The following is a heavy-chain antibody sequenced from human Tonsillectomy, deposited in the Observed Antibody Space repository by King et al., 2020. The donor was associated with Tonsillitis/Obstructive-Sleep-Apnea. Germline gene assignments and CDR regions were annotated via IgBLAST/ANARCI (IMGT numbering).Heavy chain of an antibody. J-gene: IGHJ4*02. CDR3: ARDRSIAYFDY. Sequence: VQLVESGGGLVKPGGSLMLSCEASAFAFAYYTFDWVRQAPGKGLEWVSSIDATGNHVYYADSVKGRFTISRDNAKKSLYLEMTSLRADDTAVYYCARDRSIAYFDYWGQGTLVTVSS. V-gene: IGHV3-21*01. CDR2: IDATGNHV. CDR1: AFAFAYYT.